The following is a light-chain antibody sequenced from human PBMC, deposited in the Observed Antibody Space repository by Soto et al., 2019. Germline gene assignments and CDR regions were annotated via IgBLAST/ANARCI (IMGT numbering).Light chain of an antibody. CDR1: SSNIGSNY. CDR3: AAWDDSLSGYV. Sequence: QSALTQPPSASGTPGQRVTIPCSGSSSNIGSNYVYWYQQLPGTAPKLLIYRNNQRPSGVPDRFSGSKSGTSASLAISGLRSEDEADYYCAAWDDSLSGYVFGTGTKVTVL. V-gene: IGLV1-47*01. J-gene: IGLJ1*01. CDR2: RNN.